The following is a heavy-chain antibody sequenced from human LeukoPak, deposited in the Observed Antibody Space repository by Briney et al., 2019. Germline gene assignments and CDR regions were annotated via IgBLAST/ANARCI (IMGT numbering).Heavy chain of an antibody. J-gene: IGHJ6*03. CDR3: ARDYDDSGGYTYYIDV. Sequence: SETLSLTCTVSGGSISSYYWSWLRQPAGKGLEWIGRIYTSGSTNYNPSLKSRVTMSVDTSKNQFSLKLSSVTAPDTAVYYCARDYDDSGGYTYYIDVSGDGTTVTVSS. CDR1: GGSISSYY. V-gene: IGHV4-4*07. D-gene: IGHD3-22*01. CDR2: IYTSGST.